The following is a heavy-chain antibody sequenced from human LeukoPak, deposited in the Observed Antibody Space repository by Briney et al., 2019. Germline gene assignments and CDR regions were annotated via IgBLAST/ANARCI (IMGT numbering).Heavy chain of an antibody. CDR3: KLGWGGWFDP. V-gene: IGHV3-15*01. Sequence: GGSLRLSCAASGFTFSNAWMSWVRQAPGKGLEWVGRIKSKTDGGTTDYAAPVKGRFTISRDDSKSTLYLQMNSLKTEDTAVYYCKLGWGGWFDPWGQGTLVTVSS. J-gene: IGHJ5*02. D-gene: IGHD3-16*01. CDR1: GFTFSNAW. CDR2: IKSKTDGGTT.